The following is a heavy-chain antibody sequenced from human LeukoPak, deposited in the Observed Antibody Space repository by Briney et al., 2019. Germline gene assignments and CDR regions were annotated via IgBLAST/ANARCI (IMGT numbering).Heavy chain of an antibody. D-gene: IGHD4-23*01. V-gene: IGHV3-9*01. J-gene: IGHJ6*02. CDR1: GFTFDDYA. Sequence: GRSLRLSCAASGFTFDDYAMHWVRQAPGKGLEWVSGISWNSGSIGYADSVKGRFTISRDNAKNSLYLQMNSLRAEDTALYYCAKDVGKSYCYGMDVWGQGTTVTVSS. CDR2: ISWNSGSI. CDR3: AKDVGKSYCYGMDV.